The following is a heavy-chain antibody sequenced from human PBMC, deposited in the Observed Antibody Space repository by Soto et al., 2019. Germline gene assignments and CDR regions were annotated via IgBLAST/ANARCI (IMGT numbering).Heavy chain of an antibody. CDR3: AREARGVISGMDV. V-gene: IGHV4-59*01. Sequence: SETLSLTCTVSGGPISDDYWSWIRQPPGKGLEWIGHISHSGSTNYNPSLKSRVTISVDTSKRQFSLKLSSVTAADTAVYYCAREARGVISGMDVWGQGTTVTVSS. CDR2: ISHSGST. CDR1: GGPISDDY. J-gene: IGHJ6*02. D-gene: IGHD3-10*01.